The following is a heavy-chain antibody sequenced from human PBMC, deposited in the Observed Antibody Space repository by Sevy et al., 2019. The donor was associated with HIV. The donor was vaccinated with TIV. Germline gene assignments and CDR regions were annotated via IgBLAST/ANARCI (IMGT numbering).Heavy chain of an antibody. J-gene: IGHJ4*02. D-gene: IGHD1-1*01. CDR3: AKDECDGNCYFDF. CDR2: IWFFGTGK. CDR1: GFNFSEHG. V-gene: IGHV3-33*03. Sequence: GGSLRLSCAASGFNFSEHGMHWVRQAPGKGLEWVAVIWFFGTGKYYGDSVKGRFTISRDNSKNTLYLQMDSLRPDDTAMYYCAKDECDGNCYFDFWGQGTLVTVSS.